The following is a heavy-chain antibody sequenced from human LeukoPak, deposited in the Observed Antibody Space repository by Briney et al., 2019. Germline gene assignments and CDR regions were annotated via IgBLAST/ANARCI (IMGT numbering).Heavy chain of an antibody. J-gene: IGHJ4*02. CDR3: AKENGPYDFWSGYNFDY. V-gene: IGHV3-30*18. D-gene: IGHD3-3*01. CDR1: GFTFSNAW. Sequence: GGSLRLSCATSGFTFSNAWMNWVRQAPGKGLEWVAVISYDGSNKYYADSVKGRFTISRDNSKNTLYLQMNSLRAEDTAVYYCAKENGPYDFWSGYNFDYWGQGTLVTVSS. CDR2: ISYDGSNK.